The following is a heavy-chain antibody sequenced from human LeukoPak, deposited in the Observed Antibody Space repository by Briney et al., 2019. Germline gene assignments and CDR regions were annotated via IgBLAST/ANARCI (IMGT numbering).Heavy chain of an antibody. CDR2: IHGGDST. CDR1: GFTPSSNY. V-gene: IGHV3-53*01. Sequence: GGSLRLSRAASGFTPSSNYMRWGRQGPGKRVEWVSVIHGGDSTYYADSVKGRFTNSRDNAKNTLYLQMNSLRAEDTAVYYCARGYSSGKGNAFDIWGQGTMVTVSS. J-gene: IGHJ3*02. D-gene: IGHD6-19*01. CDR3: ARGYSSGKGNAFDI.